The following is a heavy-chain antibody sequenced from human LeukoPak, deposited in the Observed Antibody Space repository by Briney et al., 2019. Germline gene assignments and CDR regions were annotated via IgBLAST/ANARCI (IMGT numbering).Heavy chain of an antibody. J-gene: IGHJ4*02. CDR3: ASEAYDYVWGSYRYHFDY. Sequence: GGSLRLSCAASGFTFSSYEMNWVRQAPGKGLEWVSYISSSGSTIYYVDSVKGRFTISRDNAKNSLYLQMNSLRAEDTAVYYCASEAYDYVWGSYRYHFDYWGQGTLVTVSS. D-gene: IGHD3-16*02. CDR2: ISSSGSTI. V-gene: IGHV3-48*03. CDR1: GFTFSSYE.